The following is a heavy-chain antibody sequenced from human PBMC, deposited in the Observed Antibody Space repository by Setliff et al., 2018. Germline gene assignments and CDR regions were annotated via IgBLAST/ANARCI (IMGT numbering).Heavy chain of an antibody. CDR2: MNPNSGNT. Sequence: ASVKVSCKASGYTFTSYDINWMRQASGQGLEWMGWMNPNSGNTGYAQKFQGRVTITADKSTSTAYMELSSLRSEDTAVYYCARGRHPPWSGYPYYYMDVWGKGTTVTVSS. D-gene: IGHD3-3*01. CDR3: ARGRHPPWSGYPYYYMDV. V-gene: IGHV1-8*03. CDR1: GYTFTSYD. J-gene: IGHJ6*03.